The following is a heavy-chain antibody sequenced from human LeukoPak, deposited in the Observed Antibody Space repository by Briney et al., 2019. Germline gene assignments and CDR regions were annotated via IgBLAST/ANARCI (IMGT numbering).Heavy chain of an antibody. CDR1: GGSISSGDYY. CDR3: ARALFRGSYRDFDY. Sequence: SSETLSLTCTVSGGSISSGDYYWSWIRQPPGKGLEWIGYIYYSGGTNYNPSLKSRVTISVDTSKNQFSLRLSSVTAADTAVYFCARALFRGSYRDFDYWGQGTLVTVSS. D-gene: IGHD1-26*01. CDR2: IYYSGGT. V-gene: IGHV4-61*08. J-gene: IGHJ4*02.